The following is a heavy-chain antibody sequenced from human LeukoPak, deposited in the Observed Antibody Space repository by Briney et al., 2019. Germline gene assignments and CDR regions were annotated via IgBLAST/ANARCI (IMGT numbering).Heavy chain of an antibody. V-gene: IGHV1-2*02. CDR3: ARGLDSSSWWRYYYYGMDV. J-gene: IGHJ6*02. D-gene: IGHD6-13*01. CDR2: INPNSGGT. Sequence: KGLEWMGWINPNSGGTNYAQKFQGRVTMTRDTSISTAYMELSRLRSDDTAVYYCARGLDSSSWWRYYYYGMDVWGQGTTVTVSS.